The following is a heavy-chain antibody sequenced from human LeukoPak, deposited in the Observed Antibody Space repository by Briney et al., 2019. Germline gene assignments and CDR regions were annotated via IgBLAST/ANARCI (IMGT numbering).Heavy chain of an antibody. J-gene: IGHJ4*02. CDR1: GFTLSTYW. CDR3: ARNKHDSSGKIFDY. V-gene: IGHV3-7*01. D-gene: IGHD3-22*01. Sequence: PGGSLRLSCAASGFTLSTYWMTWVRQAPGKGLEWVANIKQDGSEKYYVDSVKGRFTISRDNAKKLLYLQMNSLRAEDTAIYYCARNKHDSSGKIFDYWGQGTLVTVSS. CDR2: IKQDGSEK.